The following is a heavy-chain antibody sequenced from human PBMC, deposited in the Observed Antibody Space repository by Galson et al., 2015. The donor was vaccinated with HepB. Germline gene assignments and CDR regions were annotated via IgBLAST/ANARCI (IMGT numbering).Heavy chain of an antibody. V-gene: IGHV1-46*01. CDR2: INPSGGST. J-gene: IGHJ6*02. Sequence: SVKVSCKAPGYTFTSYYMHWVRQAPGQGLEWMGIINPSGGSTSYAQKFQGRVTMTRDTSTSTVYMELSSLRSEDTAVYYCAREVYGAFPYYYYGMDVWGQGTTVTVSS. CDR3: AREVYGAFPYYYYGMDV. D-gene: IGHD4-17*01. CDR1: GYTFTSYY.